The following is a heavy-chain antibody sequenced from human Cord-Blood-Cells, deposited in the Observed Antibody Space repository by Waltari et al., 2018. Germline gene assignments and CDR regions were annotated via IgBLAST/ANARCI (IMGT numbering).Heavy chain of an antibody. CDR1: GGPFSSYA. CDR2: IIPILGIA. V-gene: IGHV1-69*04. Sequence: QVQLVQSGAEVKKPGSSVKVSCKASGGPFSSYAIRWVRQAPGQGLEWMGGIIPILGIANYAQKFQGRVTITADESTSTAYMELSSLRSEDTAVYYCARDPPATYCGGDCYSDYWGQGTLVTVSS. J-gene: IGHJ4*02. D-gene: IGHD2-21*02. CDR3: ARDPPATYCGGDCYSDY.